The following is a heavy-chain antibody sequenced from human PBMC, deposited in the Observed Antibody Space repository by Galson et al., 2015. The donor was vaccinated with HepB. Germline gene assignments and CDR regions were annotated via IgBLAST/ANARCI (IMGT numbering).Heavy chain of an antibody. Sequence: SVKVSCKASGYTFTSHAIHWVRQAPGQRLEWMGWINARSGYTKYSDDLEGRVTITRDTPASTAYMELRSLRSDDTAVYYCARDGAGTTAGSIWFDSWGQGTLVTVSS. CDR1: GYTFTSHA. V-gene: IGHV1-3*01. CDR2: INARSGYT. J-gene: IGHJ5*01. D-gene: IGHD1-1*01. CDR3: ARDGAGTTAGSIWFDS.